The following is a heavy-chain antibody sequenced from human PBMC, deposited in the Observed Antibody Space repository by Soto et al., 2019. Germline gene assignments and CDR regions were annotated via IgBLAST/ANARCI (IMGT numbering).Heavy chain of an antibody. CDR1: GGTFSSYT. CDR2: IIPIFGTT. V-gene: IGHV1-69*01. J-gene: IGHJ4*02. CDR3: ARHISYQPLFSGFDY. Sequence: QVQLVQSGAEVRKPGSSVKVSCKASGGTFSSYTISWVRQALGQGLQWMGGIIPIFGTTNYAQKFQGRVTFTSDESTSTAYMDLSSLRSEDTAVYYCARHISYQPLFSGFDYWGQGTPVTVSS. D-gene: IGHD3-10*02.